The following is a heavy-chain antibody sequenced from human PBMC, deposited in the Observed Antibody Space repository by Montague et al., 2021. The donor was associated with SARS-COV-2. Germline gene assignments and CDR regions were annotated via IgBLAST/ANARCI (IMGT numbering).Heavy chain of an antibody. CDR3: VREKADGLSNVLDI. Sequence: SETLSLTCTVSGFSIGSGDYWGWIRQPPGKGLEWIGSIYHSGTTYYNPSLQSRLTMSIDTSTNQFSLRLTSVTAADTAVFFCVREKADGLSNVLDIGGQGTRATVSS. D-gene: IGHD3-3*02. CDR2: IYHSGTT. J-gene: IGHJ3*02. CDR1: GFSIGSGDY. V-gene: IGHV4-38-2*02.